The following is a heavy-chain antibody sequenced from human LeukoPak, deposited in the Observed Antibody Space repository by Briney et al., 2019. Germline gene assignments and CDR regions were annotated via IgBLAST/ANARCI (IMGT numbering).Heavy chain of an antibody. CDR2: IKQDGSEK. CDR3: ARDPKRITIFGVVTTTSFFDY. D-gene: IGHD3-3*01. Sequence: PGGSLRLSCAASGFTFSSYWMSWVRQAPGKGLEWVANIKQDGSEKYYVDSVKGRFTISRDNAKNSLYLQMNSLRAEDTAVYYCARDPKRITIFGVVTTTSFFDYWGQGTLVTVSS. V-gene: IGHV3-7*01. CDR1: GFTFSSYW. J-gene: IGHJ4*02.